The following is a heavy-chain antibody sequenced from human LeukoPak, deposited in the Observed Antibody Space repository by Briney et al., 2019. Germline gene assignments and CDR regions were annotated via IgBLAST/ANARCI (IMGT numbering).Heavy chain of an antibody. CDR3: ARVWGDIVVVPAAIGGAFDI. CDR1: GFTFSSYW. J-gene: IGHJ3*02. D-gene: IGHD2-2*01. Sequence: GGSLRLSCAASGFTFSSYWMSWVRQAPGKGLEWVANIKQDGSEKYYVDSVKGRFTISRDNAKNSLYLQMNSLRAEDTAVYYCARVWGDIVVVPAAIGGAFDIWGHGTMVTVSS. CDR2: IKQDGSEK. V-gene: IGHV3-7*01.